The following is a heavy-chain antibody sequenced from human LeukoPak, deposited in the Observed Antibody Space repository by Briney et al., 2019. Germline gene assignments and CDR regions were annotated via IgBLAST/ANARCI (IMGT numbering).Heavy chain of an antibody. CDR2: IYYSGST. D-gene: IGHD5-12*01. CDR3: ARQTFSGYDPIDY. J-gene: IGHJ4*02. Sequence: SETLSLTCTVSGGSVSSGSYYWSWIRQPPGKGLEWIGYIYYSGSTNYNPSLKSRVTIPVDTSKNQFSLKLSSVTAADTAVYYCARQTFSGYDPIDYWGQGTLVTVSS. CDR1: GGSVSSGSYY. V-gene: IGHV4-61*01.